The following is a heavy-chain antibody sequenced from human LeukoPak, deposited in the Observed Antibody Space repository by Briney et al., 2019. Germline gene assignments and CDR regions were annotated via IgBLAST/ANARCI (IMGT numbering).Heavy chain of an antibody. V-gene: IGHV1-69*04. CDR1: GYTFTSYG. D-gene: IGHD2-21*01. J-gene: IGHJ3*02. CDR2: IIPILGIA. Sequence: SVKVSCKASGYTFTSYGISWVRQAPGQGLEWMGRIIPILGIANYAQKFQGRVTITADKSTSTAYMELSSLRSEDTAVYYCARDRPIVVVIDASRFDAFDIWGQGTMVTVSS. CDR3: ARDRPIVVVIDASRFDAFDI.